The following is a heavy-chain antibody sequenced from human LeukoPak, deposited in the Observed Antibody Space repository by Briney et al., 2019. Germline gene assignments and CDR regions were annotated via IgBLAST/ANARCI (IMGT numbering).Heavy chain of an antibody. V-gene: IGHV3-74*01. D-gene: IGHD3-22*01. Sequence: GGSLRLSCAASGFTFSSYWMHWVRQAPGKGLVWVSRINSDGSSTSYADSVKGRFTISRDNAKNTLYLQMNSLRAEDTAVYYCARDQGSYYYDSSGFFDYWGQGTLVTVSS. CDR1: GFTFSSYW. CDR3: ARDQGSYYYDSSGFFDY. CDR2: INSDGSST. J-gene: IGHJ4*02.